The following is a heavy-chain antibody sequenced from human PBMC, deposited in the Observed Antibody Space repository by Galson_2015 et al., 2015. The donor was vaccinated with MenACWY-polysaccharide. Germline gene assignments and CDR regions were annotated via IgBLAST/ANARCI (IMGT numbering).Heavy chain of an antibody. J-gene: IGHJ4*02. D-gene: IGHD5-18*01. Sequence: SLRLSCAASGFIFSSCWMSWVRQAPGKGLEWVANIKQDGSEKYYVDSVKGRFTISRDNAKNSLYLQMNTLRVEDTGVYFCAREPNVAVVTRFDYSGQGTLVTVSS. CDR3: AREPNVAVVTRFDY. CDR2: IKQDGSEK. CDR1: GFIFSSCW. V-gene: IGHV3-7*01.